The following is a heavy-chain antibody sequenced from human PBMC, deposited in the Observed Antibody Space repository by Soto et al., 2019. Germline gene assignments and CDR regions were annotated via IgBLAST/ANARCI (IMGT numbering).Heavy chain of an antibody. Sequence: GGSLRLSCAASGFTFSSYAMSWVRQAPGKGLEWVAVISYDGSNKYYADSVKGRFTISRDNSKNTLYLQMNSLRADDTALYYCAKGSASARPYYFDYWGPGALVTVSS. CDR2: ISYDGSNK. J-gene: IGHJ4*02. CDR1: GFTFSSYA. CDR3: AKGSASARPYYFDY. V-gene: IGHV3-30*18. D-gene: IGHD6-6*01.